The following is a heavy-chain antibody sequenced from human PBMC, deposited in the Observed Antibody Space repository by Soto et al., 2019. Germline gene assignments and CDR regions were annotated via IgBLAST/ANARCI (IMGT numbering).Heavy chain of an antibody. CDR3: ARSSRYQYDSSEGNFDY. V-gene: IGHV4-4*02. Sequence: QVQLQESGPGLVKPSGTLSLTCAVSGVSISSNNWWSWVRQPPGKGLEWIGEMYHTGSTNYNPSHKRRVTISVDKSKNHFSLELNSVTAADTAVYYCARSSRYQYDSSEGNFDYWGQGTLVTVSS. D-gene: IGHD3-22*01. CDR1: GVSISSNNW. J-gene: IGHJ4*02. CDR2: MYHTGST.